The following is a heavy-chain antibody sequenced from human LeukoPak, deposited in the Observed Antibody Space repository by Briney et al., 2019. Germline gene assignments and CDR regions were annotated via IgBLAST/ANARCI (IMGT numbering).Heavy chain of an antibody. V-gene: IGHV4-34*01. J-gene: IGHJ4*02. CDR2: INHSGST. CDR1: GGSFSGHY. Sequence: SETLSLTCAVYGGSFSGHYWSWIRQPPGKGLEWIGEINHSGSTNYNPSLKSRVTISVDTSKNQFSLKLSSVTAADTAVYYCARGRGVDCSGGSCRTFFDYWGQGTLVTVSS. D-gene: IGHD2-15*01. CDR3: ARGRGVDCSGGSCRTFFDY.